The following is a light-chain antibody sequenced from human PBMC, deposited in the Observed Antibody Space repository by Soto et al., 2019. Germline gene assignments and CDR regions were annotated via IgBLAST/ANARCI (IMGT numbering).Light chain of an antibody. CDR2: GAS. J-gene: IGKJ5*01. V-gene: IGKV3-20*01. CDR3: LQYCSLPIT. CDR1: QSVSNNY. Sequence: IMYRHSPFALSLSTERISMLSFTASQSVSNNYLAWYQQKPGQAPRLLIYGASNRATGIPDRFSGSGSGTDFTLTISRLEPEDFAAYYCLQYCSLPITFGQGTRLEIK.